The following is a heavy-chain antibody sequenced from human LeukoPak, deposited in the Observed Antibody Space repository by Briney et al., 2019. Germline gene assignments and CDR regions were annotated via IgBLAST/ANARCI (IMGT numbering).Heavy chain of an antibody. J-gene: IGHJ4*02. CDR2: VSGSGGNT. V-gene: IGHV3-23*01. CDR1: GFTFSSFA. CDR3: AKDSWTVTTGNYFDY. D-gene: IGHD4-17*01. Sequence: SGGSLRLSCAASGFTFSSFAMSWVRQAPGKGLEWVSTVSGSGGNTNYADSVKGRFTISRDNSKNTLYLQMNSLRAEDTAVYYCAKDSWTVTTGNYFDYWGQGTLVTVSS.